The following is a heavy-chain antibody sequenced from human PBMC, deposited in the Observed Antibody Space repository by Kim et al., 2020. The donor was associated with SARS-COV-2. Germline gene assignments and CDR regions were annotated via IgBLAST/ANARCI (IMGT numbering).Heavy chain of an antibody. CDR3: ARETTPEYSGYDSAAFDF. CDR2: IIPIFASA. J-gene: IGHJ4*02. Sequence: SVKVSCKASGGSFSSYAINWVRQAPRQGLEWMGVIIPIFASANYARKFQDRLTITADESTGTAYMELKSLRSDDTAVYYCARETTPEYSGYDSAAFDFWGQGPLVTVFS. CDR1: GGSFSSYA. D-gene: IGHD5-12*01. V-gene: IGHV1-69*13.